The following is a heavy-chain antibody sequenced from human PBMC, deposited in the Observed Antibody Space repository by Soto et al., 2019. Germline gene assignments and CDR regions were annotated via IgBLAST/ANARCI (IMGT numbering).Heavy chain of an antibody. CDR3: ARTHGKFDF. Sequence: GGSLRLSCAASGLSFSDYSMNWVRQAPGKGLEWISYISSRSSTTYYADSVKGRFTISRDNAKNSLFLQMNSLRAEDTAVYYCARTHGKFDFWGQGTLVTVSS. D-gene: IGHD1-26*01. J-gene: IGHJ4*02. CDR2: ISSRSSTT. V-gene: IGHV3-48*01. CDR1: GLSFSDYS.